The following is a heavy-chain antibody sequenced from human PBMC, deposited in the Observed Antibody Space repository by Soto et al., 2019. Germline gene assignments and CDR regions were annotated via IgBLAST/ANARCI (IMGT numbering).Heavy chain of an antibody. J-gene: IGHJ5*02. Sequence: QVQLQQWGAGLLKPSETLSLTCAVYGGSLSGYYWSWIRQPPGKGLEWIGEINRSGSTNYIPSLKRRVIISEDTSKNQFSLKLSSVTAADTAVYYCARGLLGGAATWGQGTLVTVSS. D-gene: IGHD3-16*01. CDR1: GGSLSGYY. CDR2: INRSGST. V-gene: IGHV4-34*01. CDR3: ARGLLGGAAT.